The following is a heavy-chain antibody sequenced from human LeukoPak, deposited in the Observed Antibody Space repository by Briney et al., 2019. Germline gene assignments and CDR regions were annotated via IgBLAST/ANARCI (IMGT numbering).Heavy chain of an antibody. D-gene: IGHD2-21*02. J-gene: IGHJ4*02. CDR1: GFTFSTYW. CDR3: APDRDNSDWQKRFDS. Sequence: GGSLRLSFAASGFTFSTYWLNWYRPAPAKGREWVGNINQDASEINYVESVRGRFNISRDNAKISLHLQMNSLRAEDTAVYYCAPDRDNSDWQKRFDSWGQGTLVTVSS. V-gene: IGHV3-7*01. CDR2: INQDASEI.